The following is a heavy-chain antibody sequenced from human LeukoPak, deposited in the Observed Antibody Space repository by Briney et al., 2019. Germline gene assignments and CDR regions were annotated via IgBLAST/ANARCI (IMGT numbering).Heavy chain of an antibody. J-gene: IGHJ3*01. CDR3: ARSPCTSASCPRRNVFDV. CDR1: GGSISNYY. CDR2: MYYSGST. V-gene: IGHV4-59*08. Sequence: SETLSLTCTVSGGSISNYYWSWIRQPPGKGLEWIGYMYYSGSTNYNPSLESRVTILGDTSKNQFSLKLSSVTAADTAVYYCARSPCTSASCPRRNVFDVWGQGTMVTVSS. D-gene: IGHD2-2*01.